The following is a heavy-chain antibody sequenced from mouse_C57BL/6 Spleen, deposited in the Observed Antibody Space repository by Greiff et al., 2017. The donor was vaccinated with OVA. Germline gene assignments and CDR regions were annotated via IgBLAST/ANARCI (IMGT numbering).Heavy chain of an antibody. Sequence: QVQLQQPGAELVRPGSSVKLSCKASGYTFTSYWMHWVKQRPIQGLEWIGNIDPSDSETHYNQKFKDKATLTVDKSSSTAYLQLSSLTSEDSAVYYCARWGPYGTYYFDYWGQGTTLTVSS. J-gene: IGHJ2*01. CDR3: ARWGPYGTYYFDY. V-gene: IGHV1-52*01. CDR2: IDPSDSET. D-gene: IGHD2-1*01. CDR1: GYTFTSYW.